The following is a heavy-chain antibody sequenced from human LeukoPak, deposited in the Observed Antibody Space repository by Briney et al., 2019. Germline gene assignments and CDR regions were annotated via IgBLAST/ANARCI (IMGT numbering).Heavy chain of an antibody. D-gene: IGHD3-16*02. CDR2: IIPIFGTA. CDR3: ARVYRFSGYYYYMDV. CDR1: GGTFSSYA. J-gene: IGHJ6*03. Sequence: ASVKVSCKASGGTFSSYAISWVRQAPGQGLEWMGGIIPIFGTANYAQKFQGRVTITADESTSTAYMELSSLRSEDTAVYYCARVYRFSGYYYYMDVWGKGTTVTISS. V-gene: IGHV1-69*13.